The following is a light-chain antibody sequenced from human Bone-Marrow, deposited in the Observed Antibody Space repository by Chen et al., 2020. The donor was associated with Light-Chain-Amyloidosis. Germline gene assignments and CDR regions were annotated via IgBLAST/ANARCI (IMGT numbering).Light chain of an antibody. J-gene: IGKJ4*01. Sequence: EIVLTQSPGTLSLSPGDRATLPCRTSQSISSTYLAWYQQKPGQAPRLLIYGVSSRATGIADRFSGSGSATDFTLPISRLEPEDFAVYYCQQYSTSPLTFGGGTKVEIK. CDR3: QQYSTSPLT. CDR2: GVS. V-gene: IGKV3-20*01. CDR1: QSISSTY.